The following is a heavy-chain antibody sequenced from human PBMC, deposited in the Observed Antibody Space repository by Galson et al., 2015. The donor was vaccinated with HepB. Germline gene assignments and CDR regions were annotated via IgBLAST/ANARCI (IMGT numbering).Heavy chain of an antibody. CDR1: GFTFSGSA. Sequence: SLRLSCAASGFTFSGSAIHWVRQTSGKGLEWVGRIRSKASNYATAYTASLKGRFTISRDDPKNTAYLHMRSLRTEDTAVYYSTRLADLSGYSSSGGQGTLVTVSS. CDR3: TRLADLSGYSSS. V-gene: IGHV3-73*01. J-gene: IGHJ4*02. CDR2: IRSKASNYAT. D-gene: IGHD6-13*01.